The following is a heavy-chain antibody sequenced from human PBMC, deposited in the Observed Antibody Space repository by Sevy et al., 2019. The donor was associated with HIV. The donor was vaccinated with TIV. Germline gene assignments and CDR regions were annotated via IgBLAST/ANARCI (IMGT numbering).Heavy chain of an antibody. J-gene: IGHJ3*02. D-gene: IGHD3-22*01. V-gene: IGHV3-7*01. CDR3: ARDLRLDYYDSSGDAFDI. CDR2: IKQDGSEK. CDR1: GFTFSSYW. Sequence: GGSLRLSCAASGFTFSSYWMSWVRQAPGKGLEWVANIKQDGSEKYYVDSVKGRFTISRENAKNSLYLQMNSLRAEDTAVYYCARDLRLDYYDSSGDAFDIWGQGTMVTVSS.